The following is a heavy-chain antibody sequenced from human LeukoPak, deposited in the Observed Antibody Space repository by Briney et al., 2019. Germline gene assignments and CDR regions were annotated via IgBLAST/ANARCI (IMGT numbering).Heavy chain of an antibody. D-gene: IGHD1-1*01. V-gene: IGHV4-59*01. CDR1: GGSISSYY. CDR2: IYYSGST. J-gene: IGHJ4*02. CDR3: ARELPSPNDHHYFDY. Sequence: SETLSLTCTVSGGSISSYYWSWIRQPPGKGLEWIGYIYYSGSTYYNPSLRSRVTISVDTSKNQFSLKLSSVTAADTAVYYCARELPSPNDHHYFDYWGQGTLVTVSS.